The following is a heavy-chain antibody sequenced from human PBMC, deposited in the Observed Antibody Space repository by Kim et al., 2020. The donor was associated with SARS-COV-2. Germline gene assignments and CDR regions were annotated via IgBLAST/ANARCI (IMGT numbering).Heavy chain of an antibody. Sequence: ASVKVSCTASGYSFTDSFIHWMRQAPGQGLEWMGWINPNSGATTYAEKFEGRVTMTRDTSITTAYMELSSLRSDDTAVYYCAKGRGFFGTFDMWGQGTV. CDR3: AKGRGFFGTFDM. V-gene: IGHV1-2*02. CDR2: INPNSGAT. D-gene: IGHD3-3*01. CDR1: GYSFTDSF. J-gene: IGHJ3*02.